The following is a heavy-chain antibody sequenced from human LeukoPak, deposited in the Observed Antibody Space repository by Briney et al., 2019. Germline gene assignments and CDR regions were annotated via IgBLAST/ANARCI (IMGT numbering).Heavy chain of an antibody. Sequence: PGGSLRLSCTASGFPFIEYSMNWVRQAPGKGLEWISYIGIDSGNTKYADSVRGRFTISADKAKSSLYLQMNSLRVEDTAVYYCARDHNYAFDNWGQGTLVSVAS. V-gene: IGHV3-48*01. CDR1: GFPFIEYS. CDR3: ARDHNYAFDN. CDR2: IGIDSGNT. J-gene: IGHJ4*02. D-gene: IGHD1-1*01.